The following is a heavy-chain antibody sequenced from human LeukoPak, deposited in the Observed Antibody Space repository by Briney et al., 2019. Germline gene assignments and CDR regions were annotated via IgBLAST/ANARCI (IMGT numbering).Heavy chain of an antibody. CDR2: ISSSGSTI. CDR1: GFTFSDYY. Sequence: PGGSLRLSCAASGFTFSDYYMSWIRQAPGKGLEWVSYISSSGSTIYYADSVKGRFTISRDNAKNSLYLQMNSLRAEDTAVYYCASALDFWSGYYTLLGYWGQGTLVTVSS. J-gene: IGHJ4*02. CDR3: ASALDFWSGYYTLLGY. V-gene: IGHV3-11*04. D-gene: IGHD3-3*01.